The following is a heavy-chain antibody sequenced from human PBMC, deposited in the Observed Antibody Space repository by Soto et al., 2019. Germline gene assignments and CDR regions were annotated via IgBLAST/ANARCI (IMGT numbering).Heavy chain of an antibody. V-gene: IGHV1-69*01. J-gene: IGHJ5*02. Sequence: QVQLVQSGAEVKKPGSSVKVSCKASGGTFSSYAISWVRQAPGQGLEWMGGIIPIFGTANYAQKFQGRVTITADESTSTAYMELSSLRSEDTAVYYCARDNGPVGAAGARTENWLDPWGQGTLVTVSS. CDR2: IIPIFGTA. CDR3: ARDNGPVGAAGARTENWLDP. D-gene: IGHD6-13*01. CDR1: GGTFSSYA.